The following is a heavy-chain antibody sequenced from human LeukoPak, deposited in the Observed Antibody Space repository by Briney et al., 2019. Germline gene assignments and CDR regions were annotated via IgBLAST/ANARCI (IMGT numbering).Heavy chain of an antibody. CDR1: GFTFSSYW. CDR3: ARTQLNGSRAP. V-gene: IGHV3-7*01. CDR2: INQDGSGK. J-gene: IGHJ5*02. D-gene: IGHD3-10*01. Sequence: GGSLRLSCAASGFTFSSYWITWARQVPGKGLEWVANINQDGSGKSYVDSVKGRFTISRDNAKNSPYLQMNGLRADDTAVYYCARTQLNGSRAPWGQGTLVTVSS.